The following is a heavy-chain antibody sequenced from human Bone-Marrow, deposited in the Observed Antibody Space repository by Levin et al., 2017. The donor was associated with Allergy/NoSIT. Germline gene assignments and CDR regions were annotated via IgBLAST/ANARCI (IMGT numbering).Heavy chain of an antibody. CDR2: IKRKNDGGTA. Sequence: GGSLRLSCEASGINFINAWMTWVRQVPGKGLEWVGRIKRKNDGGTADYAAPVKGRVVISRDDSQCIVTLQMNSLRSDDTGVYYCATFTKHGFDLWGRGRKVTVSS. J-gene: IGHJ3*01. CDR3: ATFTKHGFDL. CDR1: GINFINAW. D-gene: IGHD5-24*01. V-gene: IGHV3-15*01.